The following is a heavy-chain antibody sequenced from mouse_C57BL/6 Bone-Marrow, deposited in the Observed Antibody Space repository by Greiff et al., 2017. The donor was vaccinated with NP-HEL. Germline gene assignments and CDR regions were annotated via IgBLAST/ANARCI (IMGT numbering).Heavy chain of an antibody. CDR1: GYTFTSYW. J-gene: IGHJ2*01. CDR3: ARWIFYYRGYYFDY. D-gene: IGHD2-14*01. V-gene: IGHV1-64*01. CDR2: IHPNSGST. Sequence: QVQLQQPGAELVKPGASVKLSCKASGYTFTSYWMHWVKQRPGQGLEWIGMIHPNSGSTKYNEKFKSQATLTVDKSSSTAYMQLSSLTSEDSAVYYCARWIFYYRGYYFDYWGQGTTLTVSS.